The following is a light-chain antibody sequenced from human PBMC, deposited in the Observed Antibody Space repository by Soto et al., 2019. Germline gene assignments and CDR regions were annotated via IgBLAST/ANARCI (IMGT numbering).Light chain of an antibody. V-gene: IGLV2-8*01. CDR1: SSDVGGYAY. CDR3: SSYGGSNNFWV. CDR2: GVT. Sequence: QSALTQPASVSGSPGQSVTISCTGTSSDVGGYAYVSWYQQLPGEAPKLILYGVTNRPSGISNRFSGSKSGNTASLTVSGLQAEDEGDYYCSSYGGSNNFWVFGGGTKLTVL. J-gene: IGLJ3*02.